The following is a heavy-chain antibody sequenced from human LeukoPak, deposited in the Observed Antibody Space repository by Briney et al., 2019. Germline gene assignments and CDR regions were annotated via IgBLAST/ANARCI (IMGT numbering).Heavy chain of an antibody. D-gene: IGHD3-10*01. J-gene: IGHJ6*02. CDR1: GYTFTGHY. CDR3: ARDGGFGASGYGMDV. V-gene: IGHV1-2*02. CDR2: INPNSGGT. Sequence: ASVKVSCKASGYTFTGHYMHWVRQAPGQGLERMGWINPNSGGTNYAQKFQGRVTMTRDTSISTAYMERSRLRSDDAAVYYCARDGGFGASGYGMDVWGQGTTVTVSS.